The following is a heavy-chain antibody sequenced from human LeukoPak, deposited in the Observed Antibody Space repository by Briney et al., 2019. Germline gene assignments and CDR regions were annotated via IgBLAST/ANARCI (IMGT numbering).Heavy chain of an antibody. CDR2: MSHDGSEK. J-gene: IGHJ5*02. D-gene: IGHD2-15*01. CDR1: GFTFGSYS. V-gene: IGHV3-30-3*01. CDR3: ARVVVAATSWFDP. Sequence: GGSLRLSCAASGFTFGSYSIHWVRQAPGKGLEWVAVMSHDGSEKYYADSVKGRFTISRDNSKNTLYLQMNSLRAEDTAVYYCARVVVAATSWFDPWGQGTLVSVSS.